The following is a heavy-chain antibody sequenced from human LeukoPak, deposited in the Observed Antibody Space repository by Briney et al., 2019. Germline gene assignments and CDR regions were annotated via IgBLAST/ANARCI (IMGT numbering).Heavy chain of an antibody. CDR2: ISYDGSNK. CDR1: GFTFSSYE. D-gene: IGHD3-22*01. Sequence: GGSLRLSCAASGFTFSSYEMNWVRQAPGKGLEWVAVISYDGSNKYYADSVKGRFTISRDNSKNTVYVQMNSLRAEDTAVYYCARVDGHSSGYRPFDYWGQGTLVTVSS. J-gene: IGHJ4*02. V-gene: IGHV3-30*04. CDR3: ARVDGHSSGYRPFDY.